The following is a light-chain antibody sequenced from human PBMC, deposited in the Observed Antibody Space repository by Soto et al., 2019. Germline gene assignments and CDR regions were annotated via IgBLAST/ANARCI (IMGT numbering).Light chain of an antibody. V-gene: IGKV1-39*01. Sequence: DLQMTQSPSSLSASVGDRVTITCRASQSSSSYLNWYQQKPGKAPKLLIYAASSLQSGVPSRFSGSGSGTNFTLTIRSLQPEDFATYYCQQSYSTLRGTFGQGTKVEIK. CDR2: AAS. CDR1: QSSSSY. CDR3: QQSYSTLRGT. J-gene: IGKJ1*01.